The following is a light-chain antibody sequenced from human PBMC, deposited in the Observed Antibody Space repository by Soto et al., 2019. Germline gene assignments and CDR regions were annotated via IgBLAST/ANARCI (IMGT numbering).Light chain of an antibody. V-gene: IGLV2-8*01. CDR2: EVS. Sequence: QSALTQPPSASGSPGQSVTISCTGTSSDIGGYNYVSWYQQHPGKAPKLIIYEVSKRPSGVPDRFSGSKSGNTASLTVSGLQAEDEADYYCVLYMGSGNNWVFGGGTKVTVL. CDR1: SSDIGGYNY. J-gene: IGLJ3*02. CDR3: VLYMGSGNNWV.